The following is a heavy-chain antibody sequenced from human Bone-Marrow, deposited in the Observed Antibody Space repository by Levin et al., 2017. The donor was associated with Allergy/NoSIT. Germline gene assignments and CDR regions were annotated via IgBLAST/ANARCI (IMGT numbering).Heavy chain of an antibody. D-gene: IGHD2-2*01. CDR2: ISKIGDRT. CDR1: TYTFDFFV. V-gene: IGHV3-23*01. Sequence: PGGSLRLSCTASTYTFDFFVMGWVRQAPGKGLEWVSSISKIGDRTYYADSVKGRFTISRDNSKRSLYLQMNSLRAEDTAVYYCVKEACSIGRGSCLDRGSYYYYYGLHVWGQGTTVTVSS. CDR3: VKEACSIGRGSCLDRGSYYYYYGLHV. J-gene: IGHJ6*02.